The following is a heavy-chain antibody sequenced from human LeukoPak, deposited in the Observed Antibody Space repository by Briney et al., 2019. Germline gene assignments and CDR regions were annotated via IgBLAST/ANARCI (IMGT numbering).Heavy chain of an antibody. CDR1: GFTFSSYA. J-gene: IGHJ6*02. Sequence: GGSLRLSCAASGFTFSSYALHWVRQAPGKGLEWVAVISYGGSNKYYADSVKGRFTISRDNSKNTLYLQMSSLRAEDTAVYYCARDRRTYYGSGSYYYGMDVWGQGTTVTVSS. V-gene: IGHV3-30-3*01. CDR3: ARDRRTYYGSGSYYYGMDV. CDR2: ISYGGSNK. D-gene: IGHD3-10*01.